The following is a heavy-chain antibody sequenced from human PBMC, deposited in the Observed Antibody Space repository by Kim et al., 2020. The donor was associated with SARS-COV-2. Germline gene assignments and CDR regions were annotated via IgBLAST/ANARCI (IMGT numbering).Heavy chain of an antibody. D-gene: IGHD6-13*01. J-gene: IGHJ4*02. CDR3: ASYSSSWQYYFDY. Sequence: YAQGLTGRFVFSLDTSVSTAYLQISSLKAEDTAVYYCASYSSSWQYYFDYWGQGTLVTVSS. V-gene: IGHV7-4-1*02.